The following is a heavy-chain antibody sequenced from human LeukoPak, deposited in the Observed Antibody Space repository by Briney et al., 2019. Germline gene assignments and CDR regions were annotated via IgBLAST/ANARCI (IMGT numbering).Heavy chain of an antibody. Sequence: ASAKVSCKASGGTFSSYAISWVRQAPGQGLEWMGGIIPIFGTANYAQKFQGRVTITADESTSTAYMELSSLRSEDTAVYYCARDAPLSCSGGSCYSDDTDYWGQGTLVTVSS. J-gene: IGHJ4*02. CDR3: ARDAPLSCSGGSCYSDDTDY. CDR1: GGTFSSYA. CDR2: IIPIFGTA. D-gene: IGHD2-15*01. V-gene: IGHV1-69*01.